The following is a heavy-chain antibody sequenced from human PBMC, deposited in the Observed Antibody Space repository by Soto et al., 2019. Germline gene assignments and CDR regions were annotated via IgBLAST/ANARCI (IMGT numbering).Heavy chain of an antibody. D-gene: IGHD3-10*01. V-gene: IGHV4-59*08. CDR3: AAGSGYYYYYMGV. CDR2: IYYSGST. CDR1: GGSISSYY. Sequence: PSETLSLTCTVSGGSISSYYWSWIRQPPGKGLEWIGYIYYSGSTNYNPSLKSRVTISVDTSKNQFSLKLSSVTAADTAVYYCAAGSGYYYYYMGVWGKGTTVTAP. J-gene: IGHJ6*03.